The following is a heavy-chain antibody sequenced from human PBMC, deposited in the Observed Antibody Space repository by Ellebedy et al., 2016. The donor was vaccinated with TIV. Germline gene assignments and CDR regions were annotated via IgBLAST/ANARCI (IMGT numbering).Heavy chain of an antibody. CDR3: VRDDF. Sequence: PGGSLRLSCAASGVSLSTYDMHWVRQAPGKGLELVASLSYDASRNYYADSVTGRFTISRDNSNNTLYLQMPSLRGEDTAVYYCVRDDFWGQGTLVTVSS. CDR2: LSYDASRN. J-gene: IGHJ4*02. D-gene: IGHD3-3*01. V-gene: IGHV3-30*04. CDR1: GVSLSTYD.